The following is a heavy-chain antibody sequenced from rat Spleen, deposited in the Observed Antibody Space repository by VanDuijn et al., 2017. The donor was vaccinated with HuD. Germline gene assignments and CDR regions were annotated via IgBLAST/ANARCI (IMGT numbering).Heavy chain of an antibody. CDR1: GFTFSDYN. V-gene: IGHV5-7*01. Sequence: EVQLVESGGGLVQPGRSLKLSCAASGFTFSDYNMAWVRQAPKKGLEWVATISFDGSSTYYRDSVKGRFTISRDNAKSTLYLQIDSLRSEDTATYYCARHGTIAAIAHYFDYWGQGVMVTVSS. J-gene: IGHJ2*01. D-gene: IGHD1-2*01. CDR3: ARHGTIAAIAHYFDY. CDR2: ISFDGSST.